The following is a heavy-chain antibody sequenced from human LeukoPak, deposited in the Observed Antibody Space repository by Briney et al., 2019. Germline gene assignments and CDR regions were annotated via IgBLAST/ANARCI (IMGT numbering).Heavy chain of an antibody. Sequence: SETLSLTCTVSGGSISSYYWSWLRQPPGKGLEWIGYIYYSGSTNYNPSLKSRVTISVDTSKNQFSLKLNSVTAADTAVYYCARIRSGGSFADWGQEPWSPSPQ. CDR3: ARIRSGGSFAD. D-gene: IGHD6-25*01. CDR1: GGSISSYY. V-gene: IGHV4-59*01. CDR2: IYYSGST. J-gene: IGHJ4*01.